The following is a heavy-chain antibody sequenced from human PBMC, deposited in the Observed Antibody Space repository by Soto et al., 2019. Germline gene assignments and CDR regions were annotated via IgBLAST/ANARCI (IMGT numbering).Heavy chain of an antibody. CDR1: NFTFNTAW. V-gene: IGHV3-15*07. D-gene: IGHD6-6*01. Sequence: EAQLVESGGGLVKPGGSLRLSCVASNFTFNTAWMTWVRQAPGKGLEWVGRSKGKTDGATIDYAAPVKGRFTISRDDSKNTMYLQMDSLKTEDTGMYYCTTDPPEYHYYGKDVWGQGNTVTVSS. CDR2: SKGKTDGATI. CDR3: TTDPPEYHYYGKDV. J-gene: IGHJ6*02.